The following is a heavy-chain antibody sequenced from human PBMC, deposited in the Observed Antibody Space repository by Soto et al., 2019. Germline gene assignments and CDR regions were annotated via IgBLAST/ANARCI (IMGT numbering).Heavy chain of an antibody. V-gene: IGHV3-33*01. D-gene: IGHD1-26*01. Sequence: QVQLVESGGGVVQPGRSLRLSCAASGFTFCGLGMHWVRQAPGKGLEWVAVIRYDGSNIYYADAVKGRFTISRDNSKDTLYRQMNSLRADDMAVYYCARDGVGHTTFFGYFDYWGQGTLVTVSS. CDR3: ARDGVGHTTFFGYFDY. CDR2: IRYDGSNI. CDR1: GFTFCGLG. J-gene: IGHJ4*02.